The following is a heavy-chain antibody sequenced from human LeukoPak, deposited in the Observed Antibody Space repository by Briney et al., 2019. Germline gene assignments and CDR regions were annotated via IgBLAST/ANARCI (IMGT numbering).Heavy chain of an antibody. D-gene: IGHD2-21*02. CDR1: GFTFSSYA. CDR2: ISYDGSNK. J-gene: IGHJ4*02. CDR3: AKEERMYCGGDCLAPY. Sequence: QPGGSLRLSCAASGFTFSSYAMHWVRQAPGKGLEWVAVISYDGSNKYYADSVKGRFTISRDNSKNTLYLQMNSLRAEDTAVYYCAKEERMYCGGDCLAPYWGQGTLVTVSS. V-gene: IGHV3-30-3*01.